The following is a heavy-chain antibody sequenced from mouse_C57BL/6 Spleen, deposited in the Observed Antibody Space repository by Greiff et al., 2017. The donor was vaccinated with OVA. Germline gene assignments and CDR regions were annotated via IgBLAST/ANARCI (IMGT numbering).Heavy chain of an antibody. CDR1: GYTFTSYG. D-gene: IGHD3-3*01. V-gene: IGHV1-81*01. CDR3: AREGTGYAMDY. CDR2: IYPRSGNT. Sequence: VNVVESGAELARPGASVKLSCKASGYTFTSYGISWVKQRTGQGLEWIGEIYPRSGNTYYNEKFKGKATLTADKSSSTAYMELRSLTSEDSAVYFCAREGTGYAMDYWGQGTSVTVSS. J-gene: IGHJ4*01.